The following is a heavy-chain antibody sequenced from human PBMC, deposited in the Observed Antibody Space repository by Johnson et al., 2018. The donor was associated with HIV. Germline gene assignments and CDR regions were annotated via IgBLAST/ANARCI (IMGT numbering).Heavy chain of an antibody. J-gene: IGHJ3*02. CDR2: IKQDGSEK. CDR1: GFTFSSYA. Sequence: VQLVESGGGLVQPGGSLRLSCAVSGFTFSSYAMSWVRQAPGKGLEWVANIKQDGSEKYYVDSVKGRFTISRDNAKNSLYLQMNSLRAEDTALYFCARDRGYSGYDWGAFDIWGQGTMVTVSS. CDR3: ARDRGYSGYDWGAFDI. D-gene: IGHD5-12*01. V-gene: IGHV3-7*03.